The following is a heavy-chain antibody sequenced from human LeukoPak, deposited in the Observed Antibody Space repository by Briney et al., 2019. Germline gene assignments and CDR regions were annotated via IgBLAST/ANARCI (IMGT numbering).Heavy chain of an antibody. V-gene: IGHV5-51*01. CDR3: ARLTRPYYYYYGMDV. D-gene: IGHD1-1*01. Sequence: GESLKISCKGSGYSFTSYWIGWVRQMPGKGLEWMGIIYPGDSDTRYSPSFQGQVTISADKSISTAYLQWSSLKASDTAMYYCARLTRPYYYYYGMDVWGQGTTVTVS. CDR2: IYPGDSDT. J-gene: IGHJ6*02. CDR1: GYSFTSYW.